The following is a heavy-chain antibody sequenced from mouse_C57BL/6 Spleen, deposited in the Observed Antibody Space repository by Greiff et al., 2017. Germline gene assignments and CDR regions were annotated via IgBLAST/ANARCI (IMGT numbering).Heavy chain of an antibody. CDR1: GFTFSSYG. D-gene: IGHD1-1*01. V-gene: IGHV5-6*01. CDR3: ARQVYYYGSSSYAMDY. CDR2: ISSGGSYT. J-gene: IGHJ4*01. Sequence: LVESGGDLVKPGGSLKLSCAASGFTFSSYGLSWVRQTPDKRLEWVANISSGGSYTYYPDSVKGRFTISRDTAKNTLYMQMGNLKSEDTAMYYGARQVYYYGSSSYAMDYWGQGTSVTVSS.